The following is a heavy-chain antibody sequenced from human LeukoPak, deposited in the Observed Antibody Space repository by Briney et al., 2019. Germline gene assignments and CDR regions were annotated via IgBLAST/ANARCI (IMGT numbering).Heavy chain of an antibody. CDR2: IIPIFGTA. V-gene: IGHV1-69*05. J-gene: IGHJ5*02. Sequence: SVKFSCKASGGTFSSYAISWVRQAPGQGLEWTGGIIPIFGTANYAQKFQGRVTITTDESTSTAYMELSSLRSEDTAVYYCARDRLDSSGYYDERGFGPWGQGTLVTVSS. D-gene: IGHD3-22*01. CDR3: ARDRLDSSGYYDERGFGP. CDR1: GGTFSSYA.